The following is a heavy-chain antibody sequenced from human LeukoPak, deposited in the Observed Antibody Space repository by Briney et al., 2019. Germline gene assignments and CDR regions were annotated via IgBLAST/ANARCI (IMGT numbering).Heavy chain of an antibody. J-gene: IGHJ4*02. D-gene: IGHD6-13*01. Sequence: GASVKVSCKASGYTFTGYYMHWVRQAPGQGLEWMGWVNPNSGGTNYAQKFQGRVTMTRDTSISTAYMELSRLRSDDTAVYYCARSSSWDYYFDYWGQGTLVTVSS. CDR1: GYTFTGYY. CDR2: VNPNSGGT. V-gene: IGHV1-2*02. CDR3: ARSSSWDYYFDY.